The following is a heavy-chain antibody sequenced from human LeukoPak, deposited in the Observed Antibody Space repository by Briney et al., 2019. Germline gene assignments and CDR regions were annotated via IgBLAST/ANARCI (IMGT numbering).Heavy chain of an antibody. V-gene: IGHV4-39*01. D-gene: IGHD5-24*01. CDR2: IYYSGST. J-gene: IGHJ6*02. CDR3: ASHVEMATNYYYYGMDV. Sequence: PSETLSLTCTVSGGSISSSSYSWGWIRQPPGKGLEWIGSIYYSGSTYYNPSLKSRVTISVDTSKNQFPLKLSSVTAADTAVYYCASHVEMATNYYYYGMDVWGQGTTVTVSS. CDR1: GGSISSSSYS.